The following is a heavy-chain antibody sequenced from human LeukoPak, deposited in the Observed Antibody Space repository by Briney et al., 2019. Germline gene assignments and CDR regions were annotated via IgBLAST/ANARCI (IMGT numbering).Heavy chain of an antibody. V-gene: IGHV3-21*01. CDR1: GFTFSSYS. J-gene: IGHJ3*02. D-gene: IGHD2-2*02. Sequence: PGGSLRLSCAASGFTFSSYSMNWVRQAPGKGLEWVSSISSSSSYIYYADSVKGRFTISRDNAKNSLYLQMNSLRAEDTAVYYCARDGMRSKIKRYCSSTSCYTSAFDIWGQGTMVTASS. CDR2: ISSSSSYI. CDR3: ARDGMRSKIKRYCSSTSCYTSAFDI.